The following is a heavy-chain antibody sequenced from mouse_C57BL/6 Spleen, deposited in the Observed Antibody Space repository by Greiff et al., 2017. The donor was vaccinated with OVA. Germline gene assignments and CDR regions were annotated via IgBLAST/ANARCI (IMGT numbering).Heavy chain of an antibody. J-gene: IGHJ3*01. CDR2: IDPETGGT. D-gene: IGHD1-1*01. CDR3: ASRGNYCGSGLAWFAY. CDR1: GYTFTDYE. Sequence: QVQLQQSGAELVRPGASVTLSCTAPGYTFTDYEMHWVKQTPVHGLEWIGAIDPETGGTDYNQKFKGKAILTADKSSSTAYMELRSLTSEDSAVYYCASRGNYCGSGLAWFAYWGQGTLVTVSA. V-gene: IGHV1-15*01.